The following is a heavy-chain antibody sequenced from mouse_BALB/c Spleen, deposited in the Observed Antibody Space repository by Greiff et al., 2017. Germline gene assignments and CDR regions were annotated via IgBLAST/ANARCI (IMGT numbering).Heavy chain of an antibody. V-gene: IGHV1-82*01. CDR1: GYACSSAW. CDR3: ASQAYYGNYFAS. D-gene: IGHD2-10*01. Sequence: VQLVESGPELVKPGASGKISGKASGYACSSAWMNGGKQRPGQGLEWIGRIYPGDGDTNYNGKFKGKATLTADKSSSTAYMQLSSLTSVDSAVYFCASQAYYGNYFASWGQGTTLTVSS. J-gene: IGHJ2*01. CDR2: IYPGDGDT.